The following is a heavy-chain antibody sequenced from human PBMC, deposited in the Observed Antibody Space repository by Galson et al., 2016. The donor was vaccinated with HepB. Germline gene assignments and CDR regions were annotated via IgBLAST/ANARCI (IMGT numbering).Heavy chain of an antibody. V-gene: IGHV3-7*03. CDR3: TRDGTLRPLGY. J-gene: IGHJ4*02. CDR2: IKPDGSEK. CDR1: GFSFGSYW. Sequence: SLRLSCAGSGFSFGSYWMSWVRQSPGKGLEWVANIKPDGSEKYYVDSVEGRFTISRDNAKNSLYLQMNSLRAEDTALYYCTRDGTLRPLGYWGPGIRLTVSS. D-gene: IGHD3-22*01.